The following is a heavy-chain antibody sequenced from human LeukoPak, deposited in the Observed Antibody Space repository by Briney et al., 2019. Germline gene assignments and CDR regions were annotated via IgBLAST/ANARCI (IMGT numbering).Heavy chain of an antibody. V-gene: IGHV3-23*01. CDR1: EFTFSSYA. D-gene: IGHD2-15*01. Sequence: GGSLRLSCAASEFTFSSYAMSWVRQAPGKGLEWVSIISGSGDTTYYADSMRGRFTISRDNSKNTLYLQMNSLRAEDTAVYYCARGSDQRAYCSGGSCSYYFDYWGQGTLVTVSS. CDR2: ISGSGDTT. J-gene: IGHJ4*02. CDR3: ARGSDQRAYCSGGSCSYYFDY.